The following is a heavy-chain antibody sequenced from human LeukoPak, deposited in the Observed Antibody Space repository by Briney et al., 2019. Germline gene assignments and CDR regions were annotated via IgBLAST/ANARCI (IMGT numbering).Heavy chain of an antibody. J-gene: IGHJ4*02. Sequence: SETLSLTCTVSGGSISGYYWSWIRQPPGKGLEWIGYIYYSGSTNYNPSLKSRVTISVDTSKNQFSLKLSSVTAAGTAVYYCARGGSNWYYPYYDYWGQGTLVTVSS. V-gene: IGHV4-59*01. CDR1: GGSISGYY. CDR2: IYYSGST. CDR3: ARGGSNWYYPYYDY. D-gene: IGHD6-13*01.